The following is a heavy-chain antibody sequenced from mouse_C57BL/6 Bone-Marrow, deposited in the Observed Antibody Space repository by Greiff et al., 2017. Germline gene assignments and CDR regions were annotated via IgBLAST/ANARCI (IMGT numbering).Heavy chain of an antibody. Sequence: EVKVEESGGGLVQPGGSLKLSCAASGFTFSDYYMYWVRQTPEKRLEWVAYISNGGGSTYYPDTVKGRFTISRDNAKNTLYLQMSRLKSEDTAMYYCARQRGPWYFDVWGTGTTVTVSS. V-gene: IGHV5-12*01. CDR1: GFTFSDYY. CDR2: ISNGGGST. CDR3: ARQRGPWYFDV. J-gene: IGHJ1*03.